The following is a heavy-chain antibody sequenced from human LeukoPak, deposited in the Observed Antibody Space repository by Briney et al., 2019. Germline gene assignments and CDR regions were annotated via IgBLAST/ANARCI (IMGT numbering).Heavy chain of an antibody. D-gene: IGHD4-17*01. CDR1: GFTFSSYA. V-gene: IGHV3-30*18. CDR3: AKFVIRYGDYPESGFDY. Sequence: GGSLRLSCAASGFTFSSYAMHWVRQAPGKGLEWVAVISYDGSNKYYADSVKGRFTISRDNSKNTLYLQMNSLRAEDTAVYYCAKFVIRYGDYPESGFDYWGQGTLVTVSS. CDR2: ISYDGSNK. J-gene: IGHJ4*02.